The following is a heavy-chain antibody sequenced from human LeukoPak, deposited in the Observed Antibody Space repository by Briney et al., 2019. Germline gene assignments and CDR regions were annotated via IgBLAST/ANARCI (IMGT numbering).Heavy chain of an antibody. J-gene: IGHJ5*02. CDR3: ARDSGSYLLANNWFDP. V-gene: IGHV4-39*07. Sequence: PSETLSLTCTVSGGSISSSSYYWGWIRQPPGKGLEWIGSIYYSGSTYSNPSLKSRVTISVDTSKNQFSLKLSSVTAADTAVYYCARDSGSYLLANNWFDPWGQGTLVTVSS. D-gene: IGHD1-26*01. CDR2: IYYSGST. CDR1: GGSISSSSYY.